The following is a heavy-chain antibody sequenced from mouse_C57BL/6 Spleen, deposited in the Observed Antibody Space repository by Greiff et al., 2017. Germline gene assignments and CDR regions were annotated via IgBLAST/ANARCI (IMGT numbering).Heavy chain of an antibody. D-gene: IGHD3-2*02. CDR3: AREAAQATMDY. V-gene: IGHV1-80*01. CDR1: GYAFSSYW. J-gene: IGHJ2*01. Sequence: QVHVKQSGAELVKPGASVKISCKASGYAFSSYWMNWVKQRPGKGLEGIGQIYPGDGDTNYNGKFKGKATLTADKSSSTAYMQLSSLTSEDSAVYFCAREAAQATMDYWGQGTTLTVSS. CDR2: IYPGDGDT.